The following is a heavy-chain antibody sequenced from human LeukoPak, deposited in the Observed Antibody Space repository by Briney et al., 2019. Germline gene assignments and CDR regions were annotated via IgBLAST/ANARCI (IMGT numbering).Heavy chain of an antibody. CDR2: IYSGGTT. V-gene: IGHV3-53*04. Sequence: GGSLRLSCAASGFTVSTNCMTWVRQAPAKGLDGFSTIYSGGTTYYADSVMGRFTISRHNSRNTLYLQMNSLRAEDTAVYYCARVDTVMAYYFDLWGQGTLVTVSS. D-gene: IGHD5-18*01. CDR1: GFTVSTNC. CDR3: ARVDTVMAYYFDL. J-gene: IGHJ4*02.